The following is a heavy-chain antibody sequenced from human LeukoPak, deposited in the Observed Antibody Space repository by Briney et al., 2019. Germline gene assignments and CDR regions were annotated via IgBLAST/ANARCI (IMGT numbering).Heavy chain of an antibody. CDR3: ARDGANTYYYDSSGYYYFDY. CDR2: ISYDGSNK. D-gene: IGHD3-22*01. CDR1: GFTFSSYA. V-gene: IGHV3-30*04. Sequence: GGSLRLSCAASGFTFSSYAMHWVRQAPGKGLEWVAVISYDGSNKYYADSVKGRFTISRDNSKNTLYLQMNSLRAEDTAVYYCARDGANTYYYDSSGYYYFDYWGQGTLVIVSS. J-gene: IGHJ4*02.